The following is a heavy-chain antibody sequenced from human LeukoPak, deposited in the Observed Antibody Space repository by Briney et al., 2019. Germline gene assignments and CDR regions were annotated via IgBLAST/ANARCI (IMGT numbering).Heavy chain of an antibody. CDR2: LNWNGDVT. CDR3: ARGYGAGNFRRPFYGMDV. Sequence: GGSLRLSCEASGFTFNDYGMTWVRQGPGKGLEWVAGLNWNGDVTRYADSVKGRFIINRDNAKNSVYLQMDSLRAEDTAFYYCARGYGAGNFRRPFYGMDVWGQGTPVTVSS. J-gene: IGHJ6*02. D-gene: IGHD3-10*01. V-gene: IGHV3-20*04. CDR1: GFTFNDYG.